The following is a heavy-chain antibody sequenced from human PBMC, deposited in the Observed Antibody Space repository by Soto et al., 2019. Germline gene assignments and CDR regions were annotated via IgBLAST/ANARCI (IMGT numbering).Heavy chain of an antibody. CDR2: ISSSSSYI. Sequence: EVPLVESGGGQVKPGGSLRLSCAASGFTFSSYSMNWVRQAPGKGLEWVSSISSSSSYIYYADSVKGRFTISRDNAKNSLYLQMNSLRAEDTAVYYCARARGDYVWGSYRSWGQGTMVTVSS. CDR1: GFTFSSYS. V-gene: IGHV3-21*01. J-gene: IGHJ3*01. D-gene: IGHD3-16*02. CDR3: ARARGDYVWGSYRS.